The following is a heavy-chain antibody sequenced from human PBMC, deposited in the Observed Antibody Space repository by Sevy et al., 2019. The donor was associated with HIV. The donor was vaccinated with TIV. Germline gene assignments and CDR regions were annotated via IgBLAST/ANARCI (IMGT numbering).Heavy chain of an antibody. CDR2: IKQDGSEK. D-gene: IGHD3-16*02. J-gene: IGHJ3*01. Sequence: GGSLRLSCAASGFTFSSYWMSWVRQAPGKGLEWVANIKQDGSEKYYVDSVKGRFTISRDNVKNSLYLQMNSLRAEDTAVYYLATVRAFYAYVLRSSRRDAFDFSGQGTMVTVSS. CDR1: GFTFSSYW. V-gene: IGHV3-7*03. CDR3: ATVRAFYAYVLRSSRRDAFDF.